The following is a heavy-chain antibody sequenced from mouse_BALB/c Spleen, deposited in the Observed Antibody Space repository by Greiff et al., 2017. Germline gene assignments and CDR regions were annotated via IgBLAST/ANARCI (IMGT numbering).Heavy chain of an antibody. Sequence: VQLQQSGAELMKPGASVKISCKATGYTFSSYWIEWVKQRPGHGLEWIGEILPGSGSTNYNEKFKGKATFTADTSSNTAYMQLSSLTSEDSAVYYCAREEYGNYGWFAYWGQGTLVTVSA. J-gene: IGHJ3*01. CDR3: AREEYGNYGWFAY. D-gene: IGHD2-10*02. V-gene: IGHV1-9*01. CDR2: ILPGSGST. CDR1: GYTFSSYW.